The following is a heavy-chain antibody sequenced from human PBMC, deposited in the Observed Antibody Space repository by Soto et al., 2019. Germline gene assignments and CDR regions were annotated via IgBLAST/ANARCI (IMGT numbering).Heavy chain of an antibody. D-gene: IGHD6-25*01. V-gene: IGHV1-69*06. CDR1: GIMSSGYG. CDR3: ATMKRARLDY. J-gene: IGHJ4*02. Sequence: QEQVVQSGPAMKEPGSSVKVSCRASGIMSSGYGFSWVRQAPGQGLQWVGVINPTLDSTHYAQNLQGRVSITVHKSTDTAYLEVTSLRLEATAIYFCATMKRARLDYWGRGTVVTVSS. CDR2: INPTLDST.